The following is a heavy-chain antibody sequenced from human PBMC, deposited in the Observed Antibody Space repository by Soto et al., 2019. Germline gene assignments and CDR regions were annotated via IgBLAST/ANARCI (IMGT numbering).Heavy chain of an antibody. V-gene: IGHV3-23*01. Sequence: AGGSLRLSCAASGFTFSSYAMSWVRQAPGKGLEWVSAISGSGGSTYYADSVKGRFTISRDNSKNTLHLQMNSLRAEDTAVYYCANNNYALSDYWGQGTLVTVSS. CDR1: GFTFSSYA. CDR2: ISGSGGST. D-gene: IGHD4-4*01. CDR3: ANNNYALSDY. J-gene: IGHJ4*02.